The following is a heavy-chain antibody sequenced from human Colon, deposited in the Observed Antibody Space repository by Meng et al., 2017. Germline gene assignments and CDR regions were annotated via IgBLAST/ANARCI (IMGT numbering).Heavy chain of an antibody. CDR2: IYYSGST. CDR1: GGSISSYY. CDR3: ASGMGATAPDY. D-gene: IGHD1-26*01. V-gene: IGHV4-59*01. J-gene: IGHJ4*02. Sequence: GSLRLSCTVSGGSISSYYWSWIRQPPGKGLEWIGYIYYSGSTNYNPSLKSRVTISVDTSKNQFSLKLSSVTAADTAVYYCASGMGATAPDYWGQGTLVTVSS.